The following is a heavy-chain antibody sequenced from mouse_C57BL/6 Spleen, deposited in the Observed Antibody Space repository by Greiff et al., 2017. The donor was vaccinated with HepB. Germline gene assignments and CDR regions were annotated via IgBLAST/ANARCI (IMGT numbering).Heavy chain of an antibody. CDR2: ISYDGSN. CDR1: GYSITSGYY. Sequence: EVHLVESGPGLVKPSQSLSLTCSVTGYSITSGYYWNWIRQFPGNKLEWMGYISYDGSNNYNPSLKNRISITRDTSKNQFFLKLNTVTTEDTATYYCALYDYDDCYFDVWGTGTTVTVSS. D-gene: IGHD2-4*01. J-gene: IGHJ1*03. V-gene: IGHV3-6*01. CDR3: ALYDYDDCYFDV.